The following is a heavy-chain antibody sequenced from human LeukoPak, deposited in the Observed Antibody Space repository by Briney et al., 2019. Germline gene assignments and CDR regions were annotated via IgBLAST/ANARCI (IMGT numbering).Heavy chain of an antibody. CDR2: IWYDGSNK. CDR3: VKGSTVVTPSYFDRGDAFDI. Sequence: GGSLRLSCAASGFTFSNHGMHWVRQAPGKGPEWVALIWYDGSNKYYADSVKGRFTISRDNSKNTLYLQMNSLRAEDTAVYYCVKGSTVVTPSYFDRGDAFDIWGQGTMVTVSS. D-gene: IGHD4-23*01. CDR1: GFTFSNHG. J-gene: IGHJ3*02. V-gene: IGHV3-33*01.